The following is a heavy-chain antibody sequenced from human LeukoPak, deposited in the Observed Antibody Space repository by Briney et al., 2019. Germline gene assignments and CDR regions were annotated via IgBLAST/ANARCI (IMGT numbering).Heavy chain of an antibody. Sequence: PGGSLRLSCAGSGFTFSSHAMTWVRQAPGKGLEWVSTVSGSGGSTYYADSVKGRFTISRDNSKNTLYLQMNSLRAEDTAVYYCAKGDSRPVVTFNYWGQGTLVTVSS. CDR1: GFTFSSHA. D-gene: IGHD4-23*01. J-gene: IGHJ4*02. CDR3: AKGDSRPVVTFNY. CDR2: VSGSGGST. V-gene: IGHV3-23*01.